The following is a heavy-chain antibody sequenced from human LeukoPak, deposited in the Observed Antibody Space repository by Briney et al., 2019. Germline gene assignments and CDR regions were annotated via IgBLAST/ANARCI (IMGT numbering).Heavy chain of an antibody. CDR3: SRDVNWAPDY. Sequence: GGSLRLSCVSSGFSFSNYAMSWVRQAPGKGLEWVSSISGSGGSTHYADSVKGRFTISRDKTKNSLYLQMDSLRDEDTAVYYCSRDVNWAPDYWGQGTLVTVSS. CDR1: GFSFSNYA. CDR2: ISGSGGST. D-gene: IGHD7-27*01. V-gene: IGHV3-23*01. J-gene: IGHJ4*02.